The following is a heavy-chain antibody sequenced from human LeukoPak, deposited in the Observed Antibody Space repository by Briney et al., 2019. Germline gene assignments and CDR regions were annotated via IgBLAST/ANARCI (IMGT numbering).Heavy chain of an antibody. Sequence: ASVKVPCKASGYTFTSYGISWVRQAPGQGLEWMGWISPYNGNTNYAQKLQGRVTMTTDTSTSTAYMELRSLRSDDTAVYYCARAETYYYGSRHDYWGQGTLVTVSS. D-gene: IGHD3-10*01. CDR1: GYTFTSYG. CDR3: ARAETYYYGSRHDY. CDR2: ISPYNGNT. V-gene: IGHV1-18*01. J-gene: IGHJ4*02.